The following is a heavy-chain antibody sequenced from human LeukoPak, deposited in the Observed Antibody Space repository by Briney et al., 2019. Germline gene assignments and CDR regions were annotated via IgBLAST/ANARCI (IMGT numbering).Heavy chain of an antibody. Sequence: SETLSLTCTVSGGSISSHYWSWIRQPPGKGLEWIGYIYYSGSTNYNPSLKSRVTISVDTSKNQFSLKLSSVTAADTAVYYCARARVVVTAIEYFDYWGQGTLSPSPQ. V-gene: IGHV4-59*11. J-gene: IGHJ4*02. CDR3: ARARVVVTAIEYFDY. CDR1: GGSISSHY. CDR2: IYYSGST. D-gene: IGHD2-21*02.